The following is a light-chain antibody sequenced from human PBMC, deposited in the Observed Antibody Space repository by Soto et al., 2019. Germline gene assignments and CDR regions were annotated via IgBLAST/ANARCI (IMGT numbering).Light chain of an antibody. J-gene: IGKJ4*01. V-gene: IGKV3-15*01. CDR2: GAS. CDR3: QQYNNWPLT. Sequence: EILMTQSPATLSVSPGERATLSCRASHRVAGYLAWYQQKPGQAPRLLIYGASTRATGIPARFSGSGSGTVFTLTISSLQSEDFAVYYCQQYNNWPLTFGGGTKVEI. CDR1: HRVAGY.